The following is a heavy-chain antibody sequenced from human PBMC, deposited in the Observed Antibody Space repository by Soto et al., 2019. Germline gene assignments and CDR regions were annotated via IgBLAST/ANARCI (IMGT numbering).Heavy chain of an antibody. CDR3: VKAENYDFWSGYLNWFDP. D-gene: IGHD3-3*01. CDR2: ISSNGGSA. Sequence: TGGSLRLSCSASGFTFSSYAMHWVRQAPGKGLEYVSAISSNGGSAYYADSVKGGFTISRDNSKNTLYLQMSSLRAEDTAVYYCVKAENYDFWSGYLNWFDPWGRGTLVTVSS. CDR1: GFTFSSYA. V-gene: IGHV3-64D*06. J-gene: IGHJ5*02.